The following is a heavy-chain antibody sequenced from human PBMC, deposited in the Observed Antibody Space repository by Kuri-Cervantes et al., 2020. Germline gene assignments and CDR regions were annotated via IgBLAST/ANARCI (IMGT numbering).Heavy chain of an antibody. CDR3: ARDLLIYGDYFG. CDR2: IYHSGST. CDR1: GGSISSGGYS. D-gene: IGHD4-17*01. J-gene: IGHJ4*02. Sequence: LRLSCAVSGGSISSGGYSWSWIRQPPGKGLEWIGYIYHSGSTYYNPSLKSRVTISVDTSKNQFSLKLSSVTAADTAVYYCARDLLIYGDYFGWGQGTLVTVSS. V-gene: IGHV4-30-2*01.